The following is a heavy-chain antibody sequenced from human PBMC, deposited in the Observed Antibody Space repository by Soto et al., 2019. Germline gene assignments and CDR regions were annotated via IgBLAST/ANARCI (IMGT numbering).Heavy chain of an antibody. D-gene: IGHD3-3*02. CDR1: GFSLSSLRMG. V-gene: IGHV2-26*01. CDR3: VRLRAGVLADV. J-gene: IGHJ6*02. Sequence: QVTSKESGPVLVKPTETLTLTCTVSGFSLSSLRMGVTWIRQPPGKALEWLAHIFSSDGEFYSTSLKSRLTISKDTSKSQVVLTMSNMDPVDTGTYYCVRLRAGVLADVWGQGTTVTVSS. CDR2: IFSSDGE.